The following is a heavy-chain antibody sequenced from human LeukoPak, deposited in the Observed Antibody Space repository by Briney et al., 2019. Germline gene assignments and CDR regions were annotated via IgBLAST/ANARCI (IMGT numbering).Heavy chain of an antibody. CDR2: IYTSGST. J-gene: IGHJ6*03. D-gene: IGHD3-10*01. CDR1: GGSISSYY. Sequence: SETLSLTCTVSGGSISSYYWSWIRQPAGKGLEWIGRIYTSGSTNYNPSLKSRVTMSVDTSKNQFSLKLSSVTAAGTAVYYCARGFGYLRGVIHYYYYMDVWGKGTTVTVSS. CDR3: ARGFGYLRGVIHYYYYMDV. V-gene: IGHV4-4*07.